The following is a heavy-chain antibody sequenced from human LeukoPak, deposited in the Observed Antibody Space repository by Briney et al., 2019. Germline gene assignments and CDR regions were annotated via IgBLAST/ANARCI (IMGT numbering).Heavy chain of an antibody. Sequence: PGRSLRLSCAASGFTFSSYEMNWVRQAPGKGLEWVSYISSSIYDADSVKGRFTVSRDNAKNSLYLQMNSLGAEDTAVYYCARTMNSGSPRPLDLWGRGTLVTVSS. CDR1: GFTFSSYE. V-gene: IGHV3-48*03. CDR3: ARTMNSGSPRPLDL. CDR2: ISSSI. D-gene: IGHD1-26*01. J-gene: IGHJ2*01.